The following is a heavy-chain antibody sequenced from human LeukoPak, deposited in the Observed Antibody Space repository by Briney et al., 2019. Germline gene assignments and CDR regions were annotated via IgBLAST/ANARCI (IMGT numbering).Heavy chain of an antibody. Sequence: PGGSLGLSCAASGFSVSSDYMSWVRQAPGKGLEYVSVIYSGGSTYYADSVKGRFTISRDSSKNTLYLQMNSLRAEDTAVYYCAREVGGNWFDPWGQGTLVTVTS. D-gene: IGHD4-23*01. CDR1: GFSVSSDY. CDR3: AREVGGNWFDP. CDR2: IYSGGST. V-gene: IGHV3-66*01. J-gene: IGHJ5*02.